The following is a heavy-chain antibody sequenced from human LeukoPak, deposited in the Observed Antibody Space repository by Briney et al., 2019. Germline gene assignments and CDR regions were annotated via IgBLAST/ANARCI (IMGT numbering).Heavy chain of an antibody. CDR3: ARQESEITTPANRYFDR. CDR1: GYNFANDW. D-gene: IGHD2-15*01. J-gene: IGHJ4*02. Sequence: GESLKISCKGSGYNFANDWIGWVRQMPGKGLEWMGIIYPDDSDTIYSPSFQGQVIISADKSISTAYLQWSSLKASDSAIYYCARQESEITTPANRYFDRWGQGTLVTVSS. CDR2: IYPDDSDT. V-gene: IGHV5-51*01.